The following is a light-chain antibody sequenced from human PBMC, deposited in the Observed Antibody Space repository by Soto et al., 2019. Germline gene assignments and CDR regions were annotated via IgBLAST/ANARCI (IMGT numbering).Light chain of an antibody. V-gene: IGKV1-39*01. J-gene: IGKJ4*01. CDR3: QKSYSTPPVT. CDR2: AAS. CDR1: QRISNY. Sequence: DIQMTQSPSALSASVGDRVTISCRASQRISNYVNWYQHKPGKAPELLIYAASSLQSGVPSRFSGSGSGTDFTLTISSLQPEDVATYYCQKSYSTPPVTFGGGTKVEIK.